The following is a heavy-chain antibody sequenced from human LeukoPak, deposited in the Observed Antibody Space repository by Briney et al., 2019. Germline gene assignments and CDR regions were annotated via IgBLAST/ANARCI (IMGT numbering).Heavy chain of an antibody. D-gene: IGHD6-6*01. CDR1: GYTFTGYY. CDR3: ARDLEYSSSSGDY. J-gene: IGHJ4*02. Sequence: GASVKVSCKASGYTFTGYYMHWVRQAPGQGLEWMGWINPNSGGTNYAQKFQGRVTMTRDTSISTAYMELSRLRSDDTAVYYCARDLEYSSSSGDYWGQGTLVTVSS. CDR2: INPNSGGT. V-gene: IGHV1-2*02.